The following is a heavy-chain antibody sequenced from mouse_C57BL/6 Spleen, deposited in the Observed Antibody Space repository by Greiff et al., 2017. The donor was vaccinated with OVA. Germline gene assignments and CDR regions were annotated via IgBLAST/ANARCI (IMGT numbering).Heavy chain of an antibody. Sequence: VQLKQSGPELVKPGASVKIPCKASGYTFTDYNMDWVKQSHGKSLEWIGDINPNNGGTIYNQKFTGKATLTVDKSSSTAYMELRSLTSEDTAVYYCALPYYYGSSYRWYFDVWGTGTTVTVSS. CDR2: INPNNGGT. V-gene: IGHV1-18*01. D-gene: IGHD1-1*01. CDR1: GYTFTDYN. J-gene: IGHJ1*03. CDR3: ALPYYYGSSYRWYFDV.